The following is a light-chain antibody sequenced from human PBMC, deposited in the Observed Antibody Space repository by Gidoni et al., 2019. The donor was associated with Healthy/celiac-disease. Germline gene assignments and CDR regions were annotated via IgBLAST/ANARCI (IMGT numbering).Light chain of an antibody. V-gene: IGKV3-20*01. Sequence: EVVLTQSPGTLSSSPGDGATLSCRASQSVSSSYIAWYQQKPGQAPRLLIDGASTRTTGIPDRFSGSAPGIDITHTISRLEHEDYEEYNWQPQGTFXXXTKVEIK. CDR2: GAS. CDR3: QPQGT. CDR1: QSVSSSY. J-gene: IGKJ1*01.